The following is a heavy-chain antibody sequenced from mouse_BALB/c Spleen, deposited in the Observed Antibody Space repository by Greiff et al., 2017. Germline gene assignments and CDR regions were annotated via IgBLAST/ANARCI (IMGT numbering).Heavy chain of an antibody. V-gene: IGHV5-6-3*01. D-gene: IGHD2-14*01. J-gene: IGHJ1*01. Sequence: EVHLVESGGGLVQPGGSLKLSCAASGFTFSSYGMSWVRQTPDKRLELVATINSNGGSTYYPDSVKGRFTISRDNAKNTLYLQMSSLKSEDTAMYYCARGRYDGYWYCDVGGAGTTVTVSS. CDR1: GFTFSSYG. CDR2: INSNGGST. CDR3: ARGRYDGYWYCDV.